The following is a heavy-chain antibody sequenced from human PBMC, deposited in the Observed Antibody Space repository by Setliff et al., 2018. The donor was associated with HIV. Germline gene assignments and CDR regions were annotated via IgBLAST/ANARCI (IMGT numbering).Heavy chain of an antibody. CDR1: GFTFSNYW. V-gene: IGHV3-74*01. CDR3: AREGATTAGFDI. Sequence: GGSLRLSCGASGFTFSNYWMHWIRQVPGKGLVWVSRINYDRITTSYADSVQGRFTISRDNAKNTVYLQMNSLRVDDTAIYYCAREGATTAGFDIWGHGTMVTVSS. J-gene: IGHJ3*02. CDR2: INYDRITT. D-gene: IGHD6-19*01.